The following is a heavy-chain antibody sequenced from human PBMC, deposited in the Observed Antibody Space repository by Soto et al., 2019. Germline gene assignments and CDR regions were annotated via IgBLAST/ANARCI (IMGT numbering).Heavy chain of an antibody. D-gene: IGHD2-15*01. J-gene: IGHJ4*02. Sequence: ASVKVSCKASGYTFTSYAMHWVRQAPGQRLEWMGWINAGNGNTKYSQKFQGRVTITRDTSASTAYMELSSLRSEDTAVYYCTRGPGGPDGPGDYWGQGTLVTVSS. CDR2: INAGNGNT. V-gene: IGHV1-3*01. CDR1: GYTFTSYA. CDR3: TRGPGGPDGPGDY.